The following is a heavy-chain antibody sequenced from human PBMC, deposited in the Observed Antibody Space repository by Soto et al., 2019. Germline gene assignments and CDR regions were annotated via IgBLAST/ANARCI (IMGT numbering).Heavy chain of an antibody. D-gene: IGHD1-7*01. J-gene: IGHJ3*02. CDR2: IYPGDSDT. CDR1: GHSFTTYW. V-gene: IGHV5-51*01. CDR3: AKYSNSFDAFDI. Sequence: GESLKISCKGSGHSFTTYWIGWVRQMPGKGLEWMGIIYPGDSDTRYSPSFQGHITISADKSISTAYLQWNSLKASDTAMYYCAKYSNSFDAFDIWGQGTMVTVSS.